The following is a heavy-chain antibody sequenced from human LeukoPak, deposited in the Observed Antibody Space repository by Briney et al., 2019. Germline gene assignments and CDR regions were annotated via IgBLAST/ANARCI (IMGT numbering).Heavy chain of an antibody. CDR2: ISGSGGST. CDR3: AKDSTHYRVWDDYDSAGLTY. J-gene: IGHJ4*02. Sequence: KPGGSLRLSCAASGFTFSSYAMSWVRQAPGKGLEWVSAISGSGGSTYYADSVKGRFTISRDNAKNSLYLQMNSLRAEDTAVYYCAKDSTHYRVWDDYDSAGLTYWGQGTLVTVSS. CDR1: GFTFSSYA. V-gene: IGHV3-23*01. D-gene: IGHD3-22*01.